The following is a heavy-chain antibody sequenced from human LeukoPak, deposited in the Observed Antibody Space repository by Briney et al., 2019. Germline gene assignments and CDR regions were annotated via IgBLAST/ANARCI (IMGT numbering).Heavy chain of an antibody. D-gene: IGHD3-22*01. CDR1: GFTFSSYA. CDR2: FSGYGGST. J-gene: IGHJ3*02. Sequence: GGSLRLSCAASGFTFSSYAMSWVRQAPGKGLEWVSTFSGYGGSTYYADSVKGRFTISRDNSKNTLYLQMNSLRAEDTAVYYCAKDTSAYYYDDAFDIWGQGIMVTVSS. V-gene: IGHV3-23*01. CDR3: AKDTSAYYYDDAFDI.